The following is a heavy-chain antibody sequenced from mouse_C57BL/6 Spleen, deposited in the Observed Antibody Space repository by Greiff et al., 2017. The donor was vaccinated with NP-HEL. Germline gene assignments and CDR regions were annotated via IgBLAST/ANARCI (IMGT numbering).Heavy chain of an antibody. D-gene: IGHD1-1*01. Sequence: VQLQQSGAELVKAGASVKMSCKASGYTFTSYWMHWVKQRLGQGLEWFAETNPTNGRTYYNEKFKSKATLTVDKSSSTASMLLSGPTFEDSAVYYCARIKKIVATYFDYWGQGTTLPVSS. CDR2: TNPTNGRT. V-gene: IGHV1S81*02. J-gene: IGHJ2*01. CDR3: ARIKKIVATYFDY. CDR1: GYTFTSYW.